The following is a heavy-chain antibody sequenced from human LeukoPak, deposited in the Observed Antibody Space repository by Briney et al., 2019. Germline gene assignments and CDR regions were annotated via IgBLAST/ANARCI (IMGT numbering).Heavy chain of an antibody. V-gene: IGHV1-18*01. CDR2: ISAYNGNT. J-gene: IGHJ6*02. Sequence: ASVKLSCTASGYTFTSYGISWVRQAPGQGLERMGWISAYNGNTNYAQKHPARVIMTTDTTTSTAYMELRSLRSDETAVYYCARDWDHYGMDVWGQGTTVTVSS. CDR3: ARDWDHYGMDV. CDR1: GYTFTSYG. D-gene: IGHD1-26*01.